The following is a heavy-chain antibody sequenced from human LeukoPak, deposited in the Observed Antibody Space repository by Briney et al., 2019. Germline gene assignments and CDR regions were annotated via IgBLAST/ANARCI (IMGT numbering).Heavy chain of an antibody. CDR2: IYSGGNT. Sequence: GGSLRLSCAASGVTVSSNYMNWVRQAPGKGLEWVSIIYSGGNTYYTDSVKGRFTISRDNSKNTLYLQMNSLRAEDTAVYYCARWGSLNVDYWGQGTLVTVSS. D-gene: IGHD3-16*01. V-gene: IGHV3-66*01. CDR3: ARWGSLNVDY. CDR1: GVTVSSNY. J-gene: IGHJ4*02.